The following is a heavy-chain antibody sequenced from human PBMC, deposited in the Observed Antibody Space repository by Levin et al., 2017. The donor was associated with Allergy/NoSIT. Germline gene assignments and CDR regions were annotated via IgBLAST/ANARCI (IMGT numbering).Heavy chain of an antibody. J-gene: IGHJ6*02. CDR2: IYHSGST. D-gene: IGHD1-14*01. V-gene: IGHV4-4*02. CDR3: ARAPPADLNPYFYYGVDV. Sequence: SQTLSLTCAVSGGSISSSNWWSWVRQPPGKGLEWIGEIYHSGSTNYNPSLKSRVTISVDKSKNQFSLKLSSVTAADTAVYYCARAPPADLNPYFYYGVDVWGQGTTVTVSS. CDR1: GGSISSSNW.